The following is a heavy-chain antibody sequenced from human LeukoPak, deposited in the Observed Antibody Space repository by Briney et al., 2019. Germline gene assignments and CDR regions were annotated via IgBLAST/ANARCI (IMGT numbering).Heavy chain of an antibody. Sequence: SETLSLTCAVYGGSFSGYYWSWIRQPPGKGREWIREINHSGSTNDNPSLKSRTTISVNTSKNPFSLKLSSVTAADTAVYYCARGWECGYSYGFDYWGQGNLVTVS. V-gene: IGHV4-34*04. CDR3: ARGWECGYSYGFDY. CDR2: INHSGST. J-gene: IGHJ4*02. D-gene: IGHD5-18*01. CDR1: GGSFSGYY.